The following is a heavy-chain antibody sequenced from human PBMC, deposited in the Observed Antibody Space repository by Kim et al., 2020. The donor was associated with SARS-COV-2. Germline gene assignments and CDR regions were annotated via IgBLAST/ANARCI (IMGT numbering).Heavy chain of an antibody. D-gene: IGHD3-10*01. J-gene: IGHJ6*02. V-gene: IGHV4-4*07. Sequence: PTHKSRVPMSVDTSQNQFSLRLSSVTAADTAVYYCARERFEDYYYYYGMDVWGQGTTVTVSS. CDR3: ARERFEDYYYYYGMDV.